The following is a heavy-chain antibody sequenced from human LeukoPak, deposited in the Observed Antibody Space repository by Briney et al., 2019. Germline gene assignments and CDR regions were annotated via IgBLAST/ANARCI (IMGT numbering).Heavy chain of an antibody. D-gene: IGHD1-14*01. CDR1: GYTFTSYG. J-gene: IGHJ4*02. CDR3: ARDLSIRIDY. Sequence: ASVKVSCKASGYTFTSYGISWVRQAPGRGLEWMGWIDAYSGNTNYAQNFLGRVTLTSDTSTTTAFMELRNLRYDDTAVYYCARDLSIRIDYWGQGTLVTVSS. CDR2: IDAYSGNT. V-gene: IGHV1-18*01.